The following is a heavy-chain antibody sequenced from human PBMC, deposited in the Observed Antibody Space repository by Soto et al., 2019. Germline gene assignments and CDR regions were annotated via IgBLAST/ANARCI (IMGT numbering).Heavy chain of an antibody. D-gene: IGHD4-17*01. CDR2: IYYSGST. CDR3: VRWRSNTVTTLHIVDY. J-gene: IGHJ4*02. Sequence: QVQLQESGPGLVKPSQTLSLTCTVSGGSISSGDYYWSWIRQPPGKGLEWIGYIYYSGSTYYNPSLKSRVTISVDTSKNQFSLKLSSVTAADTAVYYCVRWRSNTVTTLHIVDYWGQGTLVTVSS. V-gene: IGHV4-30-4*01. CDR1: GGSISSGDYY.